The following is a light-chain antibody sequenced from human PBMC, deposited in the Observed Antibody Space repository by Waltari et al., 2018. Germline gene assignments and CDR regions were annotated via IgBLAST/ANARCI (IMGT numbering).Light chain of an antibody. J-gene: IGLJ2*01. V-gene: IGLV3-25*03. Sequence: SYELTQPPSVSVSPGKTARITCSGDALPQQYAYWYQQKPGQAPVLVIYKDSERPSGIPERFSGSSSGTTVTLTISGVQAEDEADYYCQSADSSVPVVFGGGTKLTVL. CDR2: KDS. CDR3: QSADSSVPVV. CDR1: ALPQQY.